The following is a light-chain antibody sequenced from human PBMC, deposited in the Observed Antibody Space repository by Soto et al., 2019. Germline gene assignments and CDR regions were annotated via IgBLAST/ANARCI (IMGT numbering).Light chain of an antibody. CDR1: ESVRNKY. J-gene: IGKJ3*01. Sequence: EIVLTQSPCTLSLSPGERATLSCRASESVRNKYLAWYQLKPGQAPSLLIYGASTRATGIPDRFSSSGSGLDFILTINTLEPEDFAVYYCQQYGSSPLFSFGPGTKVDIK. CDR3: QQYGSSPLFS. V-gene: IGKV3-20*01. CDR2: GAS.